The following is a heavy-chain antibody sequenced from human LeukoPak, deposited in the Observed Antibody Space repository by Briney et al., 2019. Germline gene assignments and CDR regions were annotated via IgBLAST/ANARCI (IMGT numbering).Heavy chain of an antibody. CDR2: IIPIFGTA. Sequence: SVKVSCKASGFTFTSSAMQWVRQAPGQGLEWMGGIIPIFGTANYAQKFQGRVTITTDESTSTAYMELSSLRSEDTAVYYCARVRDGSGSYYTNWFDPWGQGTLVTVSS. CDR1: GFTFTSSA. CDR3: ARVRDGSGSYYTNWFDP. V-gene: IGHV1-69*05. D-gene: IGHD3-10*01. J-gene: IGHJ5*02.